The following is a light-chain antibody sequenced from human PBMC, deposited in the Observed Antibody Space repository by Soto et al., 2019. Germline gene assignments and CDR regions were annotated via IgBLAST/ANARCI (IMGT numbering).Light chain of an antibody. V-gene: IGKV1-39*01. CDR1: QSISSY. CDR3: QQSYSTPLS. J-gene: IGKJ4*01. CDR2: DAS. Sequence: DIQMTQSPSSLSASVGERVTITCRASQSISSYLSWYQQKPGKAPKLLIYDASSLQSGAPSRFSGSGSGTHFTLTISSLQTEDVATYYCQQSYSTPLSCXGGTKVGIK.